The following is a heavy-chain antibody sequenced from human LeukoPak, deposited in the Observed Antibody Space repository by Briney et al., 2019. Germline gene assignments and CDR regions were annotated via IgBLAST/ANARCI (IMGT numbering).Heavy chain of an antibody. CDR2: IYYSGST. CDR1: GGSISSGDYY. D-gene: IGHD1-26*01. CDR3: ARHSVGAREFDY. J-gene: IGHJ4*02. Sequence: SETLSLTCTVSGGSISSGDYYWSWIRQHPGKGLEWIGYIYYSGSTYYNPSLKSRVTISVDTSKNQFSLKLSSVTAADTAVYYCARHSVGAREFDYWGQGTLVTVSS. V-gene: IGHV4-31*03.